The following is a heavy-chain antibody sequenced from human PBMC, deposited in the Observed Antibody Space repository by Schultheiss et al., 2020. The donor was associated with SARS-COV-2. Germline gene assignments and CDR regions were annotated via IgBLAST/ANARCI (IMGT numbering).Heavy chain of an antibody. D-gene: IGHD6-6*01. CDR2: MFYTDNT. Sequence: SETLSLTCTVSGGSISSGGYYWSWIRQHPGKGLEWIGSMFYTDNTYYNPPLKSRVTISADTSKNQFSLKLSSVTAADTAVYYCARVRGQLSWFDAWGQGTLVTVSS. J-gene: IGHJ5*02. V-gene: IGHV4-39*07. CDR3: ARVRGQLSWFDA. CDR1: GGSISSGGYY.